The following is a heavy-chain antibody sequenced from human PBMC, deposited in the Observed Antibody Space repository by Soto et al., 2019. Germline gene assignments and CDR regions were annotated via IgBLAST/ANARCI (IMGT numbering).Heavy chain of an antibody. Sequence: QVQLQESGPGLVKPSWTLSLTCAVSGGSISSSNWWSWVRQPPGKGLEWIGEIYHSGSTNYNPSRKSRVTLSVDKSKNQFSLKLSSVTAADTAVYYCATDSGSYAEYYYGMDVWGQGTTVTVSS. D-gene: IGHD1-26*01. J-gene: IGHJ6*02. CDR2: IYHSGST. CDR1: GGSISSSNW. CDR3: ATDSGSYAEYYYGMDV. V-gene: IGHV4-4*02.